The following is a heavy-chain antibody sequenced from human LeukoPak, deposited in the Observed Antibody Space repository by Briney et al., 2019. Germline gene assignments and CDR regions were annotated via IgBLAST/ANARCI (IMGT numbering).Heavy chain of an antibody. J-gene: IGHJ3*02. D-gene: IGHD3-22*01. Sequence: ASVKVSCKASGYTFTSYAMNWVRQAPGQGLEWMGWINTNTGNPTYAQGFTGRFVFSLDTSVSTAYLQISSLKAEGTAVYYCASRHYYDSSGYLESDAFDIWGQGTMVTVSS. V-gene: IGHV7-4-1*02. CDR1: GYTFTSYA. CDR2: INTNTGNP. CDR3: ASRHYYDSSGYLESDAFDI.